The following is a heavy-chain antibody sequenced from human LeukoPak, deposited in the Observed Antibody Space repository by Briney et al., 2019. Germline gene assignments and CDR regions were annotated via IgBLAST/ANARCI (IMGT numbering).Heavy chain of an antibody. CDR3: ARGPTYQDYYYYMDV. CDR2: IIPIFGTA. J-gene: IGHJ6*03. V-gene: IGHV1-69*05. Sequence: AVKVSCKASGGTFSSYAISWVRQAPGQGLEWMGGIIPIFGTANYAQKFQGRVTITTDESTSTAYMELSSLRSEDTAVYYCARGPTYQDYYYYMDVWGKGTTVTVSS. D-gene: IGHD3-16*01. CDR1: GGTFSSYA.